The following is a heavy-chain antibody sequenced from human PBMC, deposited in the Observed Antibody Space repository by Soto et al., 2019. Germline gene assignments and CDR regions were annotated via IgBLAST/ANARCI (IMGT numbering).Heavy chain of an antibody. CDR2: IGHDGDDT. J-gene: IGHJ5*02. CDR3: ARDRFGGTQGTNWLDP. V-gene: IGHV3-33*01. CDR1: GFNFRAYG. D-gene: IGHD1-26*01. Sequence: QEQLAESGGGVVQPGRSLRLSCAASGFNFRAYGMHWVRQAQGRGLEWVAVIGHDGDDTFYGDSVKGRFSISRDNPRNTLYRQMNDLRAEDTAMYFCARDRFGGTQGTNWLDPWGQGTLVIVSS.